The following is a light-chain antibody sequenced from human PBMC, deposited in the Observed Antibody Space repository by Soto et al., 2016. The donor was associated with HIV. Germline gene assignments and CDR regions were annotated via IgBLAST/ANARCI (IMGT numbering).Light chain of an antibody. Sequence: SDEFTQPPSVSVSPGQTASITCSGQKLGQRYVCWYQRRPGQPPLLVIYENNKRPSGIPERFSGSNSGNTATLTISGTQAMDEADYYCQAWDDTVLFGGGTRLTVL. V-gene: IGLV3-1*01. J-gene: IGLJ2*01. CDR2: ENN. CDR3: QAWDDTVL. CDR1: KLGQRY.